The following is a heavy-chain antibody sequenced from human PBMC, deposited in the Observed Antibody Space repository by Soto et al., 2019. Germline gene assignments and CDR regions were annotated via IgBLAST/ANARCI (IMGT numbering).Heavy chain of an antibody. D-gene: IGHD2-2*01. CDR3: ARHDCISTSCYYSYYDGMDV. J-gene: IGHJ6*02. CDR2: IIPIFDTA. CDR1: GGTFSSYA. Sequence: QVQLVQSGAEVKKPGSSVKVSCKASGGTFSSYAISWVRQAPGQGLEWMGGIIPIFDTANYAQKFQGRVTVTADESTSTAYMELSSLTSEDTAVYYCARHDCISTSCYYSYYDGMDVWGQGTTVTVSS. V-gene: IGHV1-69*12.